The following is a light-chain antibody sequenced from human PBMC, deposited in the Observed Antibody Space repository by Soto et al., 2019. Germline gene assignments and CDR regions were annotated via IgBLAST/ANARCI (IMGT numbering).Light chain of an antibody. CDR2: GNS. J-gene: IGLJ2*01. CDR3: QSYDSSLSGL. V-gene: IGLV1-40*01. Sequence: QSELTQPPSVSGAPGQRVTISCTGSSSNIGAGYDVHWYQQLPGTAPKLLIYGNSNRPSGVPDRFSGSKSGTSASLAITGLQAEDEADYYCQSYDSSLSGLFGGGTKVTVL. CDR1: SSNIGAGYD.